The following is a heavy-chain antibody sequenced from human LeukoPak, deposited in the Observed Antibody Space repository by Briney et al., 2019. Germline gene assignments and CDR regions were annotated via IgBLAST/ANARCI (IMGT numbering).Heavy chain of an antibody. CDR1: GYTFTGYY. CDR2: INPNSGGT. V-gene: IGHV1-2*06. D-gene: IGHD2-21*02. Sequence: GASVKVSCKASGYTFTGYYMHWVRQAPGQGLEWMGRINPNSGGTNYAQKFQGRVTMTRDTSISTAYMELSRLRSDDTAVYYCARVVTPEYGSYYYYGMDVWGQGTTVTVSS. CDR3: ARVVTPEYGSYYYYGMDV. J-gene: IGHJ6*02.